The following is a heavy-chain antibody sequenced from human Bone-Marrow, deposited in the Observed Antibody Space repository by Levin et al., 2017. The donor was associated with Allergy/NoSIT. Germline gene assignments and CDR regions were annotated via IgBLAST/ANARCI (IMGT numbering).Heavy chain of an antibody. J-gene: IGHJ6*02. CDR2: FIPRFNTA. Sequence: AASVKVSCKASGDTLSDFGFSWVRQAPGQGLEWMGGFIPRFNTAHYPPQFRERVTITADEFTTTVYMDLSRLRSEDTAVYYCARSPYDSSSHYCNYYAMDVWGQGTTVTVSS. CDR3: ARSPYDSSSHYCNYYAMDV. CDR1: GDTLSDFG. D-gene: IGHD3-22*01. V-gene: IGHV1-69*13.